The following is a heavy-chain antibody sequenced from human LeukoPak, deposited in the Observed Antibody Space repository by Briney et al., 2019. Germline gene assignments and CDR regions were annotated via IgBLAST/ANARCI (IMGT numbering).Heavy chain of an antibody. Sequence: GGSLRLSCAASGFTFDDYAMHWVRQAPGKGLEWVSGISWNSGSIGYADSVKGRFTISRDNAKNSLYLQMNSLRAEDTALYYCAKGSEYQLLGSWFDPWGQGTLVTVSS. CDR2: ISWNSGSI. V-gene: IGHV3-9*01. CDR3: AKGSEYQLLGSWFDP. D-gene: IGHD2-2*01. CDR1: GFTFDDYA. J-gene: IGHJ5*02.